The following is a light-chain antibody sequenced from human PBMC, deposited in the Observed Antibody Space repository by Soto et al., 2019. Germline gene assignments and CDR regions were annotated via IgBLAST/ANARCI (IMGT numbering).Light chain of an antibody. CDR3: QQYGDSPT. V-gene: IGKV3-20*01. J-gene: IGKJ4*01. Sequence: EIVLTQSPGTQSLSPGERATLSCRASQSVRSSYLAWYQQKPGQAPRLLIYGASSRATGIPDRFSGSGSGTDFTLTINRLEPEDLAVYYCQQYGDSPTFGGGTKVEIK. CDR1: QSVRSSY. CDR2: GAS.